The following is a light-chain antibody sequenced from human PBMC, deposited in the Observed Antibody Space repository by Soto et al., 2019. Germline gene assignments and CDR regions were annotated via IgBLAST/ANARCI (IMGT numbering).Light chain of an antibody. CDR1: QSVSSY. Sequence: EIVFTQSPATPSFSPREKTTPPCRACQSVSSYFAWYQQKPGQAPRLLIYDASNSATGIPARFSGSGSGTDFTLTISSLEPEDFAVYYCQQRSNWLTFGGGTKVDIK. J-gene: IGKJ4*01. CDR2: DAS. V-gene: IGKV3-11*01. CDR3: QQRSNWLT.